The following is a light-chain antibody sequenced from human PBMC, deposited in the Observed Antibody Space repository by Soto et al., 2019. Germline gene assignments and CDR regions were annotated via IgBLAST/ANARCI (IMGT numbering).Light chain of an antibody. J-gene: IGKJ1*01. Sequence: EIVLTQSPGTLSLSPGARATLSCRASQTINSNYLVWFQQKPGQAPRLLIYGASSRATGIPDRFSGSGSGTDFTLTISSLEPEDFAVYYCQQCDRSPWTFGQGTKVDIK. CDR3: QQCDRSPWT. V-gene: IGKV3-20*01. CDR1: QTINSNY. CDR2: GAS.